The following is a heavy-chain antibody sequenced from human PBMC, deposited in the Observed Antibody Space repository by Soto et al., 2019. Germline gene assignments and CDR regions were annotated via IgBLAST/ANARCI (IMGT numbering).Heavy chain of an antibody. D-gene: IGHD3-22*01. Sequence: SETLSLTCAVYGGSFSAYYWSWIRQPPGKGLEWIGEINHSGGTSYNPSLKSRVTISVDTSKNQFSLKLSSVTAADTAVYYCARGRYYYDSSGYYRSGDYYYYGMDVWGQGTTVTVS. CDR2: INHSGGT. J-gene: IGHJ6*02. CDR1: GGSFSAYY. V-gene: IGHV4-34*01. CDR3: ARGRYYYDSSGYYRSGDYYYYGMDV.